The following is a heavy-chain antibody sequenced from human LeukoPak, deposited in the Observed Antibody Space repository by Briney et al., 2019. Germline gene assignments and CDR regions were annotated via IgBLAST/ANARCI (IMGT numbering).Heavy chain of an antibody. CDR2: IKTKADGETT. J-gene: IGHJ4*01. Sequence: PGGSLRLSCAASGFSFNNAWMYWVRQAPGKGLEWVGLIKTKADGETTGYAAPVKGRLTISRDDSKNTLYLQMNSLKTEDTAVYYCTTLWYSYHSFDYWGHGTLVTVSS. V-gene: IGHV3-15*01. CDR1: GFSFNNAW. CDR3: TTLWYSYHSFDY. D-gene: IGHD3-22*01.